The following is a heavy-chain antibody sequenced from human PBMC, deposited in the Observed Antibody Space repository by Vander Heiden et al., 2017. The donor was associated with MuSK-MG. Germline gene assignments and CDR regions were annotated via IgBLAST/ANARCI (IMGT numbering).Heavy chain of an antibody. J-gene: IGHJ4*02. D-gene: IGHD6-19*01. CDR3: AAMYSREWTLDY. CDR2: AFFTGTT. V-gene: IGHV4-59*13. CDR1: ANSFNNYY. Sequence: QVLLQESGPRLLKSSATLSLRCNVSANSFNNYYWTWVRQPPGAGLEWIGHAFFTGTTWYSPSLSSRVAISVDRSKSQVYLKMTSLTAADTAVYFCAAMYSREWTLDYWGQGALVTVSS.